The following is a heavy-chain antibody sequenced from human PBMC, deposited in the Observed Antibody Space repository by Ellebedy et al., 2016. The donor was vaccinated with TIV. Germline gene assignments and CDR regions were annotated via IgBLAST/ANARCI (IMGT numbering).Heavy chain of an antibody. Sequence: AASVKVSCKASGYTLTNFGITWVRQAPGQGLEWMGWISTFSGSTNYAQKFQGRVTLTRDTSTSTVYMELSSLRSDDTSVYYCAIEDSSGYSNFDYWGQGALVTVSS. J-gene: IGHJ4*02. CDR2: ISTFSGST. CDR3: AIEDSSGYSNFDY. D-gene: IGHD3-22*01. V-gene: IGHV1-18*01. CDR1: GYTLTNFG.